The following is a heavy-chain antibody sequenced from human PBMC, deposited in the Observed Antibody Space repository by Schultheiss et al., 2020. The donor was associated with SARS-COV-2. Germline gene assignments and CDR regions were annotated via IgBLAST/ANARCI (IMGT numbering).Heavy chain of an antibody. Sequence: SVKVSCKASGGTFSSYAISWVRQAPGQGLEWMGGIIPIFGTANYAQKFQGRVTMTRDTSISTAYMELSRLRSDDTAVYYCARFNEAWYFDLWGRGTLVTVSS. J-gene: IGHJ2*01. CDR1: GGTFSSYA. V-gene: IGHV1-69*05. CDR3: ARFNEAWYFDL. CDR2: IIPIFGTA. D-gene: IGHD2-8*01.